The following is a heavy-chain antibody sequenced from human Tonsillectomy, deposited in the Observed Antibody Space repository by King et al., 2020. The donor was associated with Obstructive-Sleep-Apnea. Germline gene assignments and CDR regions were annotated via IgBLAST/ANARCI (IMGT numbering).Heavy chain of an antibody. J-gene: IGHJ2*01. D-gene: IGHD5-12*01. Sequence: QLVQSGAEVKKPGSSVKVSCKASGGTSSRYAISWVRQAPGQGLEWMGGIIPILDVANYAQKFQDRVTITADKSTSTVYMELSRLRSEDTALYYCARTLSWGGYQDWYFGVWGRGTLVTVSS. V-gene: IGHV1-69*09. CDR3: ARTLSWGGYQDWYFGV. CDR2: IIPILDVA. CDR1: GGTSSRYA.